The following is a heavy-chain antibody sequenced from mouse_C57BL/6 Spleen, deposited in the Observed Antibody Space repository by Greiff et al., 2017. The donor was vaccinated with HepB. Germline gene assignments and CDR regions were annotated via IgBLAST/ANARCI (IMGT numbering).Heavy chain of an antibody. CDR3: AREGLITTVVAHWYFDV. Sequence: QVHVKQSGPELVKPGASVKLSCKASGYTFTSYDINWVKQRPGQGLEWIGWIYPRDGSTKYNEKFKGKATLTVDTSSSTAYMELHSLTSEDSAVYFCAREGLITTVVAHWYFDVWGTGTTVTVSS. J-gene: IGHJ1*03. D-gene: IGHD1-1*01. V-gene: IGHV1-85*01. CDR1: GYTFTSYD. CDR2: IYPRDGST.